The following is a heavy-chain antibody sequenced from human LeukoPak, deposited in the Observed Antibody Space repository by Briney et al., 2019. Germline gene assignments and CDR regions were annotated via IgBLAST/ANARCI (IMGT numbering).Heavy chain of an antibody. D-gene: IGHD2-15*01. CDR3: ARGVETLAANALAY. Sequence: PGGSLRLFCAASGFTVITNDMTWVRQAPGKVLEWVSVLYSDGNTKYADSVQGRLTISRDNSKNTLYLEMNSLSPDDTAVYYCARGVETLAANALAYWGQGTLVTVSS. J-gene: IGHJ4*02. CDR2: LYSDGNT. CDR1: GFTVITND. V-gene: IGHV3-53*01.